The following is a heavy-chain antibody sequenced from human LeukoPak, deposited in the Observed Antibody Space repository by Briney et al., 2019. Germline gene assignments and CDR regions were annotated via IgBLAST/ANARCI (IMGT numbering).Heavy chain of an antibody. CDR2: IYTSGST. Sequence: PSETLSLTCTVSGGSISSYYWSWIRQPPGKGLEWIGYIYTSGSTNYNPSLKSRVTISVDTSKNQFSLKLSSVTAADTAVYYCARRLSSSWTGMDVWGQGTTVTVSS. V-gene: IGHV4-4*09. CDR1: GGSISSYY. CDR3: ARRLSSSWTGMDV. J-gene: IGHJ6*02. D-gene: IGHD6-13*01.